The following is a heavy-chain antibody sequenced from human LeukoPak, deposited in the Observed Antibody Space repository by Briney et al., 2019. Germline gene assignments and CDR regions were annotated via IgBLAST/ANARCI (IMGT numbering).Heavy chain of an antibody. CDR3: TRDSARRDGYNFDY. D-gene: IGHD5-24*01. CDR2: ISYDGSRK. J-gene: IGHJ4*02. V-gene: IGHV3-30*04. Sequence: GGSLRLSCAASGFTFSTYAMHWVRQAPGKGLEWVALISYDGSRKHFADSVKGRFTISRDNPKNTLYLQMDSLRGEDTAVYYCTRDSARRDGYNFDYWGQATLVTVSS. CDR1: GFTFSTYA.